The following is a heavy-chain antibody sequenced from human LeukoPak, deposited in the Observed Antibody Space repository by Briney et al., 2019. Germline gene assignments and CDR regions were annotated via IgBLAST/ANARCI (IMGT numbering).Heavy chain of an antibody. CDR1: GFTFSGYG. Sequence: GGSLRLSCAASGFTFSGYGMHWVRQAPGKGLEWVTSIKYDGSNTYYADSVKGRFTISRDNAKNSLYLQMNSLRAEDTAVYYCARDLSLYCSGGSCYSLNYWGQGTLVTVSS. D-gene: IGHD2-15*01. CDR2: IKYDGSNT. J-gene: IGHJ4*02. CDR3: ARDLSLYCSGGSCYSLNY. V-gene: IGHV3-30*02.